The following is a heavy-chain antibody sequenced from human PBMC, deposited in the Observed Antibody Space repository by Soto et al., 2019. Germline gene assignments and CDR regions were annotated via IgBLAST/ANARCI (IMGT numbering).Heavy chain of an antibody. V-gene: IGHV3-23*01. CDR1: GFTFSSYA. Sequence: GGSLRLSCAASGFTFSSYAMSWVRQAPGKWLEWVSAISGSGGSTYYADSVKGRFTISRDNSKNTLYLQMNSLRAEDTAVYYCAKDRAGPRRDGYTAPFDCWGQGXLVTVYS. CDR2: ISGSGGST. J-gene: IGHJ4*02. D-gene: IGHD5-12*01. CDR3: AKDRAGPRRDGYTAPFDC.